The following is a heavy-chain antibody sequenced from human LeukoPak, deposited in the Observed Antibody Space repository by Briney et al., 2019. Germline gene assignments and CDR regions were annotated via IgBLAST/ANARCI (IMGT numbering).Heavy chain of an antibody. CDR2: IYTSGST. CDR1: GGSISSYY. CDR3: ARELGVYDSSGYYSDY. Sequence: SETLSLTCTVSGGSISSYYWSWIRQHPGKGLEWIGRIYTSGSTNYNPSLKSRVTMSVDTSKNQFSLKLSSVTAADTAVYYCARELGVYDSSGYYSDYWGQGTLVTVSS. J-gene: IGHJ4*02. V-gene: IGHV4-4*07. D-gene: IGHD3-22*01.